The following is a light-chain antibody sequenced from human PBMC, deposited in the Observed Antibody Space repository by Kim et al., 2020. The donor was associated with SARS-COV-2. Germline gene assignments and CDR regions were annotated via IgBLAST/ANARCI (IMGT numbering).Light chain of an antibody. Sequence: VAPGQTASITCSGDKLGDKYACWYQQKPGQSPVLVIYQDSKRPSGIPERFSGSNSGNTATLTISGTQAMDEADYYCQAWDSSTAVVFGGGTKLTVL. J-gene: IGLJ2*01. CDR3: QAWDSSTAVV. CDR2: QDS. CDR1: KLGDKY. V-gene: IGLV3-1*01.